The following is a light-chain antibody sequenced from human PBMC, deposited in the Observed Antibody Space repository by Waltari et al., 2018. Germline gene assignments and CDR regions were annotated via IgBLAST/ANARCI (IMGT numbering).Light chain of an antibody. CDR2: AAS. J-gene: IGKJ1*01. V-gene: IGKV3-15*01. Sequence: EIVMTQSPATLSVSPGERATLSCRSSQSVSYNLAWYQQKPGQAPRLLISAASTTATGIPARFSGSESGTEFTLTISSMQSEDFAVYYCQQYNNWPQTFGQGTKVEIK. CDR3: QQYNNWPQT. CDR1: QSVSYN.